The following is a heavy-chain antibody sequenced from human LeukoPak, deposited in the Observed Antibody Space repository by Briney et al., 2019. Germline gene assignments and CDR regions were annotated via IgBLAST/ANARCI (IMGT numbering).Heavy chain of an antibody. CDR1: GYTFSSYG. CDR3: AIGLAHA. Sequence: PGGSLRLSCAASGYTFSSYGMHWVRQAPGKGLEWVAVIWYDGSNKYYADSVKGRFTISRDNSKNTLYLQMNSLRAEDTAVYYCAIGLAHAWGQGTLVTVSS. CDR2: IWYDGSNK. V-gene: IGHV3-33*01. J-gene: IGHJ5*02.